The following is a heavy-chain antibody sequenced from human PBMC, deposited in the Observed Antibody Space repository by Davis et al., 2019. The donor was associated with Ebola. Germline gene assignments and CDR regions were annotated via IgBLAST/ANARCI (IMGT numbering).Heavy chain of an antibody. CDR1: GFSFNSYA. V-gene: IGHV3-23*01. Sequence: GESLKISCEGSGFSFNSYAMSWVRQAPGGGLEWVSGISASGADIKYADSVRGRFSISRDDSKNPLYLQMNSLRAEDTAVYYCAKDTNADSTGGDYWGQGTLVTVSS. CDR2: ISASGADI. D-gene: IGHD4-17*01. CDR3: AKDTNADSTGGDY. J-gene: IGHJ4*02.